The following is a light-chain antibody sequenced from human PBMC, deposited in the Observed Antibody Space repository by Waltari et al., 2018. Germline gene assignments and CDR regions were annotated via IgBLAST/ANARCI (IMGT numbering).Light chain of an antibody. J-gene: IGKJ2*01. CDR1: QSISNY. CDR2: KAS. V-gene: IGKV1-5*03. Sequence: DIKMTQSPSTLSASVGDSVTITCRASQSISNYLAWYKQKPGKAANLLIYKASILKSGVSSRFSGSGSGTQFTLTISSLQRGDFATYFCQQYNTYSSFGQGTKLEIK. CDR3: QQYNTYSS.